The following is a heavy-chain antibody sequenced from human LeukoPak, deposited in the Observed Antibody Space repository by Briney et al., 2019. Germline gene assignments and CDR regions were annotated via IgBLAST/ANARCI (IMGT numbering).Heavy chain of an antibody. CDR3: ARRTEYSSGWTFYFDY. Sequence: SETLSLTCTVSGGSISSSSYYWGWIRQPPGKGLEWIGSIYYSRSTYYNPSLKSRVTISVDTSKNQFSLKLSSVIAADTAVYYCARRTEYSSGWTFYFDYWGQGTLVTVSS. D-gene: IGHD6-19*01. CDR1: GGSISSSSYY. V-gene: IGHV4-39*01. J-gene: IGHJ4*02. CDR2: IYYSRST.